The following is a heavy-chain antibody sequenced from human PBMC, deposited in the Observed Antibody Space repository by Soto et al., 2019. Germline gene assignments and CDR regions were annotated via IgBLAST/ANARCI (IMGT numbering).Heavy chain of an antibody. CDR3: AREPTVPSGFDS. V-gene: IGHV4-31*03. J-gene: IGHJ4*02. CDR1: GGSISSGGYY. CDR2: IYYTGIT. Sequence: SETLSLTCTVSGGSISSGGYYWTWIRQHPGKGLEWIGYIYYTGITYYNPSLKSRVTISIGTSENQFSLQLTSVTAADTAVYFCAREPTVPSGFDSWGQGTLVTVSS. D-gene: IGHD4-17*01.